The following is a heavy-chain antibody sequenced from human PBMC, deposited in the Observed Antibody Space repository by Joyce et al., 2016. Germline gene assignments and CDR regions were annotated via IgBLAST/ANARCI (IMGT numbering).Heavy chain of an antibody. D-gene: IGHD2-15*01. V-gene: IGHV1-18*01. Sequence: QVQLVQSGPEVKKPGASVKVSCKASGYTLNKYGMSWVRQAPGKGLEWMAWISGYNGQTEHAQKCQGRVTMTTDTSTSTAYMELRSLRSDDTAVYYCARDRGVEVVVSATDHYDFGMDVWGQGTTVTVSS. CDR3: ARDRGVEVVVSATDHYDFGMDV. CDR1: GYTLNKYG. CDR2: ISGYNGQT. J-gene: IGHJ6*02.